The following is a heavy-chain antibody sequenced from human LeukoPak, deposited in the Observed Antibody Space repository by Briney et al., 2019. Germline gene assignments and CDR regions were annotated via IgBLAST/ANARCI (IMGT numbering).Heavy chain of an antibody. CDR2: INPSGGST. Sequence: ASVKVSCKASGYTFTSYSMHWVRQAPGQGLEWMGIINPSGGSTSYAQKFQGRVTMTRDTSTSTVYMELSSLRSEDTAVYYCAREAGTTNPFDYWGQGTLVTVSS. V-gene: IGHV1-46*01. J-gene: IGHJ4*02. CDR3: AREAGTTNPFDY. D-gene: IGHD1-1*01. CDR1: GYTFTSYS.